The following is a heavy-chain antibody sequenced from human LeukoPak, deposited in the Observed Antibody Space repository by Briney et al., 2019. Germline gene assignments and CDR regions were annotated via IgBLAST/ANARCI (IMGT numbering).Heavy chain of an antibody. Sequence: PSETLSLTCTVSGGSISSYYWSWIRQPAGKGLEWIGRIYTSGSTNYNPSLKSRVTMSVDTSKNQFSLKLSSVTAADTAVYYCAREGYDFWSGYPDYWGQGTLVTVSS. CDR3: AREGYDFWSGYPDY. J-gene: IGHJ4*02. CDR1: GGSISSYY. D-gene: IGHD3-3*01. CDR2: IYTSGST. V-gene: IGHV4-4*07.